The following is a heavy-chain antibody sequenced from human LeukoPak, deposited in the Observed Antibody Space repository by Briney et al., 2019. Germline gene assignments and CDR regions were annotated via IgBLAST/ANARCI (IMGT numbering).Heavy chain of an antibody. CDR2: IHLSLGT. CDR1: GGSISSYY. Sequence: SETLSLTCTVSGGSISSYYWSWIRQPPGEGLEWIASIHLSLGTAYNPSLKSRVTISADTSKNQFSLKLSSVTAADAAFYYCAKEYSGSVGSFQYWGHGSLVTVSS. CDR3: AKEYSGSVGSFQY. D-gene: IGHD1-26*01. V-gene: IGHV4-4*09. J-gene: IGHJ4*01.